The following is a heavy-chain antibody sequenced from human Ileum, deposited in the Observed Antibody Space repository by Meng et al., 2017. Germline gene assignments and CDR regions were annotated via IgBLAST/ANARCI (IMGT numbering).Heavy chain of an antibody. J-gene: IGHJ4*02. CDR1: GGSIRSSIL. CDR2: IHHSGTT. CDR3: ARGVVSGSHYNTY. Sequence: QVQLQELGPGLVKPSGNPAPTCAVSGGSIRSSILWSWVRQPPEKGLEWIGEIHHSGTTNYSPSLKSRLTISVDKSKNQFSLKLQSVTAADTAVYFCARGVVSGSHYNTYWGQGILVTVSS. D-gene: IGHD3-10*01. V-gene: IGHV4-4*02.